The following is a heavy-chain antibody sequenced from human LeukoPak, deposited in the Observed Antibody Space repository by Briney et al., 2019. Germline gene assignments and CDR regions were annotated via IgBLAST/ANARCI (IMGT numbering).Heavy chain of an antibody. CDR1: XXTFSSYX. V-gene: IGHV3-23*01. J-gene: IGHJ4*02. Sequence: GGXLXXXXXAXXXTFSSYXMSWVRQAPGKGLEWVSAISGSGGSTYYADSVKGRFTISRDNSKNTLYLQMNSLRAEDTAVYYCAKDSDFWSGYFRYWGQGTLVTVSS. CDR3: AKDSDFWSGYFRY. D-gene: IGHD3-3*01. CDR2: ISGSGGST.